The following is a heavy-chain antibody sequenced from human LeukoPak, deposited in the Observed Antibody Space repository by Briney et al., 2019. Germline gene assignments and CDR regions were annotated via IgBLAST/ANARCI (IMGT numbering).Heavy chain of an antibody. D-gene: IGHD6-13*01. CDR2: IIPILGIA. J-gene: IGHJ4*02. Sequence: SVKVSCKASEGTFSSYAISWVRQAPGQGLEWMGRIIPILGIANYAQKFQGRVTITADKSTSTAYMELSSLRSEDTAVYYCAREQQLVPGYFDYWGQGTLVTVSS. CDR1: EGTFSSYA. CDR3: AREQQLVPGYFDY. V-gene: IGHV1-69*04.